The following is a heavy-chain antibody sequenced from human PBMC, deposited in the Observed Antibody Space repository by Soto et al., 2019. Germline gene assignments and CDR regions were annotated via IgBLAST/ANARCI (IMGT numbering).Heavy chain of an antibody. J-gene: IGHJ6*02. CDR1: GFTFSSYA. CDR3: ARDRVVVVAARYYYYVMDV. Sequence: PGGSLRLSCAASGFTFSSYAIHWVRQAPCKGLEWVAVISYDGSNKYYADSVKGRFTISRDNSKNTLYLQMNSLRAEDTAVYYCARDRVVVVAARYYYYVMDVSGQGTTVTVYS. D-gene: IGHD2-15*01. V-gene: IGHV3-30-3*01. CDR2: ISYDGSNK.